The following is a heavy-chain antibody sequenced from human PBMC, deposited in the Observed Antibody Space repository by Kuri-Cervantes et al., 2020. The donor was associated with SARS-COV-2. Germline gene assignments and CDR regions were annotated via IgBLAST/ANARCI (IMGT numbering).Heavy chain of an antibody. J-gene: IGHJ4*02. Sequence: LRLSCTVSGGSISSGDYYWSWIRQPPGKGLEWIGYIYYSGSTYYNPSLKSRVTISVDTSKNQFSLKLSSVTAADTAVYYCARYYYGSGSARGSRDYWGQGTLVTVSS. CDR2: IYYSGST. D-gene: IGHD3-10*01. V-gene: IGHV4-30-4*08. CDR3: ARYYYGSGSARGSRDY. CDR1: GGSISSGDYY.